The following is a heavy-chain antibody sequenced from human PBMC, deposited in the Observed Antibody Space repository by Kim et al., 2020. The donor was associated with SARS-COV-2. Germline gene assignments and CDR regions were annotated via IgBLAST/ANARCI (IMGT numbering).Heavy chain of an antibody. D-gene: IGHD3-16*01. Sequence: ASVKVSCEGVGYTFTGYDIHWVRQAPGQGLEWMGRISPKSGTIHYAQKFQGRVTMTRDTSISTFYLEFSSLKPDDTAVYYCARNDGLDIWSQGTTITVSS. CDR2: ISPKSGTI. V-gene: IGHV1-2*06. CDR3: ARNDGLDI. J-gene: IGHJ6*02. CDR1: GYTFTGYD.